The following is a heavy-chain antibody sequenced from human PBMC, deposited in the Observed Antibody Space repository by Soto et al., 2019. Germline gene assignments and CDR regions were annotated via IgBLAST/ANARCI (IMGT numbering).Heavy chain of an antibody. Sequence: ASVKVSCKASGYTFTSYYMHWVRQAPGQGLEWMGIINPSGGSTSYAQKFQGRVTMTRDTSTSTVYMELSSLRSEDTAVYYCARVSSVYGGNSSFQNLNYYYYYGMDVWGQGTTVTVSS. CDR2: INPSGGST. V-gene: IGHV1-46*01. D-gene: IGHD2-21*02. J-gene: IGHJ6*02. CDR3: ARVSSVYGGNSSFQNLNYYYYYGMDV. CDR1: GYTFTSYY.